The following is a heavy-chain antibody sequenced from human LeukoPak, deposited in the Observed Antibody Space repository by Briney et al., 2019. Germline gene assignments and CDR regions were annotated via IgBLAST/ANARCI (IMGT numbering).Heavy chain of an antibody. Sequence: PSETLSLTCTVSGGSISSYYWSWIRQPPGKGLEWIGYIYYSGSTNHNPSLKSRVTISVDTSKNQFSLKLSSVTAADTAVYYCARAPYYYDSSGRYYYGMDVWGQGTTVTVSS. V-gene: IGHV4-59*01. D-gene: IGHD3-22*01. CDR3: ARAPYYYDSSGRYYYGMDV. CDR1: GGSISSYY. CDR2: IYYSGST. J-gene: IGHJ6*02.